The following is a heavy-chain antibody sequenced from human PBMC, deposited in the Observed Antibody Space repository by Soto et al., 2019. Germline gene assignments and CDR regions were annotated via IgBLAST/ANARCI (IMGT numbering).Heavy chain of an antibody. J-gene: IGHJ3*01. Sequence: PGGSLRLSCAASGFAFSSHPMGWVRQAPERGLEWVSGISDGGDLTYNADSVKGRFTISRDNSKNILFLQMNSLRAEDTALYYCARRAFGSSRSFDLWGQGTMVTVSS. D-gene: IGHD6-6*01. V-gene: IGHV3-23*01. CDR1: GFAFSSHP. CDR2: ISDGGDLT. CDR3: ARRAFGSSRSFDL.